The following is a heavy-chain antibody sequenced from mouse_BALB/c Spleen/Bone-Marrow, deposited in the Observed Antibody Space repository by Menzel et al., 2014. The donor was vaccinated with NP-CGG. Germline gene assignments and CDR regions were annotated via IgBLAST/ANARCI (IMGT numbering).Heavy chain of an antibody. V-gene: IGHV3-5*02. J-gene: IGHJ4*01. Sequence: DVQLQESGPGLVKPSQTVFLTCTVTGISITTGNYRWSWIRQFPGNKLEWIGYIYYSGTITYNPSLTSRTTVTRDTSKNQFFLEMNSLTAEDTAPDNCARAYYRYGYAMEYWGQGTSVTISS. CDR2: IYYSGTI. CDR1: GISITTGNYR. D-gene: IGHD2-14*01. CDR3: ARAYYRYGYAMEY.